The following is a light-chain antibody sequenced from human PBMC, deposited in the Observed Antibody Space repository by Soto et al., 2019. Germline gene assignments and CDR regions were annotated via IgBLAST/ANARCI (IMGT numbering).Light chain of an antibody. V-gene: IGKV3D-15*01. CDR1: QSISQS. CDR3: QQYNNWPPIT. Sequence: EIVLTQSPGTLSLSPGERATLSCRASQSISQSLAWYQQKPGQAPRLLIYGASSRATGIPDRFSGSGSGTEFTLTISSLQSEDFAVYYCQQYNNWPPITFGQGTRLEIK. J-gene: IGKJ5*01. CDR2: GAS.